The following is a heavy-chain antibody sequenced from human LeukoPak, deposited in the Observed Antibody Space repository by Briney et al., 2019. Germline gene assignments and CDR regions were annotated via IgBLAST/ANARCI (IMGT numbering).Heavy chain of an antibody. CDR3: ASLYLDDFWSGYYTEQVDY. V-gene: IGHV4-59*01. D-gene: IGHD3-3*01. CDR2: IYYSGTT. CDR1: GGSISSYY. Sequence: SETLSLTCTVSGGSISSYYWSWIRQPPGKGLEWIGYIYYSGTTNYNPSLKSRVTISVDTSKNQFSLNLTSVTPADTAVYYCASLYLDDFWSGYYTEQVDYWGQGTLVTVSS. J-gene: IGHJ4*02.